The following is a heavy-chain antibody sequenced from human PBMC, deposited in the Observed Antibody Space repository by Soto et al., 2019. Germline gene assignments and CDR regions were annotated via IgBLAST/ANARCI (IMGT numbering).Heavy chain of an antibody. CDR2: IFYSGST. J-gene: IGHJ5*02. CDR1: GGSISSYY. V-gene: IGHV4-59*01. CDR3: ARFYGSGSSNWVDP. Sequence: SETLSLTCTVSGGSISSYYWSWIRQPPGKGLEWIGYIFYSGSTNYNPSLKSRVTISVDTSKNHLSLKLSSVTAADTAVYYCARFYGSGSSNWVDPWGQGTLVTVSS. D-gene: IGHD3-10*01.